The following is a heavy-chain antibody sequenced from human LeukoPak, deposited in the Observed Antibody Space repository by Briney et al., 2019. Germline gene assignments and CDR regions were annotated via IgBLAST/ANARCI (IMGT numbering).Heavy chain of an antibody. CDR3: ARESVGDTLDY. D-gene: IGHD3-16*01. CDR1: GYTFTGYY. V-gene: IGHV1-2*02. J-gene: IGHJ4*02. Sequence: GASVKVSCKASGYTFTGYYMHWVRQAPGQGLEWMGWINPNSGGTNYAQQFQGRVTMTRDTSISTAYMELSRLRSDDTAVYYCARESVGDTLDYWGQGTLVTVSS. CDR2: INPNSGGT.